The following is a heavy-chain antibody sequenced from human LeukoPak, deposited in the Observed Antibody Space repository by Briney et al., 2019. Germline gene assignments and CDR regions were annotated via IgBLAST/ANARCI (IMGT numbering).Heavy chain of an antibody. CDR3: ARVDSSGWYDEVDH. V-gene: IGHV1-18*01. CDR1: GYIFISYG. D-gene: IGHD6-19*01. CDR2: ITAYSRDT. J-gene: IGHJ4*02. Sequence: ASLKVSRKASGYIFISYGIMWVRQAPGQGLEWMGWITAYSRDTNYTQKVHDRVTMTADTSTSTAYLELRSLRSDDTAIYYCARVDSSGWYDEVDHWGQGTLVIVSS.